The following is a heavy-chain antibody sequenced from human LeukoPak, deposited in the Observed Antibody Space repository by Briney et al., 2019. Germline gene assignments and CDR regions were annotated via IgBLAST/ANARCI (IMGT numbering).Heavy chain of an antibody. D-gene: IGHD4-23*01. V-gene: IGHV1-69*13. CDR2: IIPIFGTA. CDR1: GYTLTDYY. CDR3: ARASLGGNPFDY. Sequence: ASVKVSCKASGYTLTDYYMHWVRQAPGQGLEWMGGIIPIFGTANYAQKLQGRVTITADASTSTAYMELRSLRSEDTAVYYCARASLGGNPFDYWGQGTLVTVSS. J-gene: IGHJ4*02.